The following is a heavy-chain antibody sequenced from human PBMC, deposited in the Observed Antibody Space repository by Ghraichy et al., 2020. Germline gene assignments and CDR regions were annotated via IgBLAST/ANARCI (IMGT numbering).Heavy chain of an antibody. CDR1: GGSIRGYN. CDR3: ARMIVGALGDAFDI. V-gene: IGHV4-59*01. J-gene: IGHJ3*02. Sequence: SQTLSLTCTVSGGSIRGYNWSWIRQSPGKALEWIAYIFYSGTTNFNPSLKSRVTILGDTSKNQLSLTVTSVTAADTAVYYCARMIVGALGDAFDIWGQGAMVTGSS. CDR2: IFYSGTT. D-gene: IGHD1-26*01.